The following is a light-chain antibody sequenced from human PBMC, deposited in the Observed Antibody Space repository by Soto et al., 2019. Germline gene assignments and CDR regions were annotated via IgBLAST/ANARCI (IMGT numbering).Light chain of an antibody. CDR3: SSFAATHTYI. CDR2: VVT. Sequence: QSALTQPRSVSGSPGQSVTISCTGTSIDVGDSDFVSWYQQHPGKAPKLMIYVVTKRPSGVPDRFSGSKSGNTASLTISGPQDEDEADYYCSSFAATHTYIFGTGTKVTVL. J-gene: IGLJ1*01. CDR1: SIDVGDSDF. V-gene: IGLV2-11*01.